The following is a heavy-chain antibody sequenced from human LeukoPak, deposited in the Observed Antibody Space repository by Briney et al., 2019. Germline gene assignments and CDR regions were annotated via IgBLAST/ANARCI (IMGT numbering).Heavy chain of an antibody. Sequence: SETLSLTCAVYGGSFSGYYWSWIRQPPGKGLEWIGEINHSGSTNYNPSLKSRVTISVDTSKNQFSLKLSSVTAADTAVYYYARDRRITMVRGVIYYYYGMDVWGQGTTVTVSS. CDR3: ARDRRITMVRGVIYYYYGMDV. CDR1: GGSFSGYY. V-gene: IGHV4-34*01. J-gene: IGHJ6*02. D-gene: IGHD3-10*01. CDR2: INHSGST.